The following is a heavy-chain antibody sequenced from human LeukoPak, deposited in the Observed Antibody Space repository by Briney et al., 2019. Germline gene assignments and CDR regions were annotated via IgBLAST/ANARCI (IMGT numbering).Heavy chain of an antibody. CDR2: ISGSGVSI. D-gene: IGHD3-9*01. Sequence: PGGSLRLSCAASGFTFSSEAMSWVRQAPGKGLEWVSAISGSGVSIYYTDSVKGRFTISRDNSKNTLYLQMNSLRPDDTAVYYCAKMQTEYDTSTGLYRALRDYWGQGTLVTVSS. CDR3: AKMQTEYDTSTGLYRALRDY. V-gene: IGHV3-23*01. CDR1: GFTFSSEA. J-gene: IGHJ4*02.